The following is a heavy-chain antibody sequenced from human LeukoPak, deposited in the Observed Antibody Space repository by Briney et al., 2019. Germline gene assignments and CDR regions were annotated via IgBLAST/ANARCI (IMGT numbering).Heavy chain of an antibody. CDR2: INTNTGNP. Sequence: ASVKVSCKASGYTFTSYAMNWVRQAPGQGLEWMGWINTNTGNPTYAQGFTGRFVFSLDTSVSTAYLQISSLKAEDTAVYYCARERRVRGVSLKHNWFDPWGQGTLVTVSS. CDR1: GYTFTSYA. V-gene: IGHV7-4-1*02. CDR3: ARERRVRGVSLKHNWFDP. D-gene: IGHD3-10*01. J-gene: IGHJ5*02.